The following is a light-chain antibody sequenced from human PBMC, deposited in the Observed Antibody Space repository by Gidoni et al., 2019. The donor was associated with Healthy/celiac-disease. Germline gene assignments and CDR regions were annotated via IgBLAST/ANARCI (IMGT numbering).Light chain of an antibody. CDR1: QSISSY. CDR3: QQSYSTLSIP. V-gene: IGKV1-39*01. CDR2: AAS. Sequence: DIQMTQSPSSLSASVGDRVTITCRASQSISSYLNWYQQKPGKAPKLLIYAASSLQSGVPSRFSGSGSGTDFTLTISILQPEDFATYYCQQSYSTLSIPFGQGTRLEIK. J-gene: IGKJ5*01.